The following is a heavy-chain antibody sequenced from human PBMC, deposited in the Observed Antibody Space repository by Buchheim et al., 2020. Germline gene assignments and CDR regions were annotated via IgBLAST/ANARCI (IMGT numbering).Heavy chain of an antibody. V-gene: IGHV3-23*01. D-gene: IGHD2-15*01. Sequence: EVQLLESGGGLVQPGGSLRLSCAASGFTFSSYAMSWVRQAPGKGLEWVSAISGSGGSTYYADSVKGRFTISRDNSKNTLYLQMNSLRAEDTAVYYCAKDTEPAGYCSGGSCKPDTAFDYWGQGTL. CDR1: GFTFSSYA. J-gene: IGHJ4*02. CDR2: ISGSGGST. CDR3: AKDTEPAGYCSGGSCKPDTAFDY.